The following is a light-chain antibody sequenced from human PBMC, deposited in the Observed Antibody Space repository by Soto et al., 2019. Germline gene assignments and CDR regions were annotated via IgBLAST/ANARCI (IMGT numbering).Light chain of an antibody. CDR2: GAS. CDR1: QSVSSN. CDR3: HHYGRSPGT. Sequence: EIVMTQSPATLSVSTGERATLSCRASQSVSSNLAWYQQKPGQAPRLLIYGASSRATGIPDRFSGSGSGTDFTLTISRLQPEDFAVYYCHHYGRSPGTSGQGTKVDNK. V-gene: IGKV3-20*01. J-gene: IGKJ1*01.